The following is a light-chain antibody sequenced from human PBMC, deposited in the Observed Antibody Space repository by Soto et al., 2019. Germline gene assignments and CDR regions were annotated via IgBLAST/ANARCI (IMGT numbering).Light chain of an antibody. Sequence: EIVMTHSPATLSVSPGERATLSCRASQSVSSNLAWYQQKPGQAPRLLIYGASTRATGIPARFSGSGSGTEFTITISSLQSEDFAVYYCQQYNNWPRTFGQGTKVDI. V-gene: IGKV3-15*01. CDR1: QSVSSN. CDR3: QQYNNWPRT. J-gene: IGKJ1*01. CDR2: GAS.